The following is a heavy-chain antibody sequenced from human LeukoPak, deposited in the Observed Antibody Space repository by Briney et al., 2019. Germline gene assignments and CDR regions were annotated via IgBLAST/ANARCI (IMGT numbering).Heavy chain of an antibody. CDR3: ARDLSVYYYYYFDF. CDR2: ISHTGTT. V-gene: IGHV4-38-2*02. Sequence: SETLSLTCAVYGGPFSGYSWGWIRQPPGKGLEWIATISHTGTTYYNPSLKTRVTMTLDTSRNQFSLRLSSVTAADTAVYYCARDLSVYYYYYFDFWGQGTLVTVSS. CDR1: GGPFSGYS. D-gene: IGHD3-22*01. J-gene: IGHJ4*02.